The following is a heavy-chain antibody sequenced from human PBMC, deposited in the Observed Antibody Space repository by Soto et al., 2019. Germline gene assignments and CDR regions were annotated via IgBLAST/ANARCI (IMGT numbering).Heavy chain of an antibody. CDR3: ARDPDYGGNSRGGMDV. CDR1: GFTFSNYA. Sequence: QVQLVESGGGVVQPGRSLRLSCAASGFTFSNYAMHWVRQAPGEGLEWVALISYDGSNKYYADSVKGRFTISRDNSENTLYLQMNSLRAEDTAVYYCARDPDYGGNSRGGMDVWGQGITVTVSS. D-gene: IGHD4-17*01. V-gene: IGHV3-30-3*01. CDR2: ISYDGSNK. J-gene: IGHJ6*02.